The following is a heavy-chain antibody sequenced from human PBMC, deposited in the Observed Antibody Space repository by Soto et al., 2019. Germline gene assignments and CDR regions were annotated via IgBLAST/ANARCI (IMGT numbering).Heavy chain of an antibody. CDR2: ISAYNGNT. Sequence: QVQLVQSGAEVKKPGASVKVSCKASGYTFTSYGISWVRQAPGQVLEWMGWISAYNGNTNYAQKLQGRVTMTTDTATSTAYMELRSLRSDDTAVYYCASCLLGYYYYCMDVWGQGTTVTVSS. V-gene: IGHV1-18*01. CDR3: ASCLLGYYYYCMDV. J-gene: IGHJ6*02. D-gene: IGHD7-27*01. CDR1: GYTFTSYG.